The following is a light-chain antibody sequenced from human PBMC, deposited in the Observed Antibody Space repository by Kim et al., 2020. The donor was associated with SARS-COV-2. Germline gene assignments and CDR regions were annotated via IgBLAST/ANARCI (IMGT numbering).Light chain of an antibody. Sequence: DIKMTQSPSSLSASVGDRVTITCRASQSISSYLNWYQQKPGKAPKLMIYAASSLQSGVPSRFSGSGSGTDFTLTISSLQPEDFTTYYCQQRYSTPLYTFGQGTKLYI. V-gene: IGKV1-39*01. CDR2: AAS. CDR1: QSISSY. CDR3: QQRYSTPLYT. J-gene: IGKJ2*01.